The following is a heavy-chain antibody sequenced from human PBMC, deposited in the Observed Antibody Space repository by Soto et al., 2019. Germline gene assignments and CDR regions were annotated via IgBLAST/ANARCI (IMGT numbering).Heavy chain of an antibody. CDR1: GFTFSSYS. CDR2: VSSSATTM. V-gene: IGHV3-48*01. D-gene: IGHD4-17*01. CDR3: ARDRYGDYATFDY. J-gene: IGHJ4*02. Sequence: EVQLVESGGGLVQPGESLRLSCAASGFTFSSYSMNWVRQAPGKGLEWVSYVSSSATTMYYADSVRGRFTISRDNAKNSLSLQIHSLRREDTAVYYSARDRYGDYATFDYWGQGILVTVSS.